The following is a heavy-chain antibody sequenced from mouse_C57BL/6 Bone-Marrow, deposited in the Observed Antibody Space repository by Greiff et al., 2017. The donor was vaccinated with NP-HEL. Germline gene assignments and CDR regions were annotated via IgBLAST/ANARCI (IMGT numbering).Heavy chain of an antibody. Sequence: VQLQQPGAELVMPGASVKLSCKASGYTFTSYWMHWVKQRPGQGLEWIGEIDPSDSYTNYNQKFKGKSTLTVDKSSSTAYMQLSSLTSEDSAVYYCARSGYDVYWYFDVWGTGTTVTVSS. CDR3: ARSGYDVYWYFDV. V-gene: IGHV1-69*01. CDR1: GYTFTSYW. D-gene: IGHD2-2*01. J-gene: IGHJ1*03. CDR2: IDPSDSYT.